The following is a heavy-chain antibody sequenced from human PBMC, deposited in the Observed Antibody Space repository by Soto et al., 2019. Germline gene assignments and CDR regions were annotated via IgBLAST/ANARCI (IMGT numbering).Heavy chain of an antibody. D-gene: IGHD1-1*01. CDR2: FDPEDGET. J-gene: IGHJ4*02. CDR3: AAGGTRWLHSPFDY. V-gene: IGHV1-24*01. Sequence: QVQLLQSGAEVKKPGASVKVSCKVSGHTLTELSMHWVRQAPGRGLEWMGGFDPEDGETIFAQKFQGRVTMTEDTSTDSTYMELTSLRSADTAVYYCAAGGTRWLHSPFDYWGQGTLVTISS. CDR1: GHTLTELS.